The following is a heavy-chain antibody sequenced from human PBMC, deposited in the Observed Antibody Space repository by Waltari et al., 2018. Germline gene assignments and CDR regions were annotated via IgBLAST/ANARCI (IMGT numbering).Heavy chain of an antibody. D-gene: IGHD1-26*01. CDR3: ARERVGATGDLFDY. CDR1: GGTFSSYT. Sequence: QVQLVQSGAEVQKPGSSVTVSCNASGGTFSSYTISWVRQAPGQGLEWMGRIIPSIGKANYAQKFQGRVTITADKSTSTANMELSSLRSEDTAVYYCARERVGATGDLFDYWGQGTLVTVSS. CDR2: IIPSIGKA. V-gene: IGHV1-69*08. J-gene: IGHJ4*02.